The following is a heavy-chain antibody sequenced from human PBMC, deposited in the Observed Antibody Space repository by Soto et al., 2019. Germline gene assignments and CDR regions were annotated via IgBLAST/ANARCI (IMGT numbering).Heavy chain of an antibody. CDR2: IYYSGST. CDR1: GGSISSGGYY. J-gene: IGHJ5*02. Sequence: PSETLSLTCTVSGGSISSGGYYWSWIRQRPGKGLEWIGYIYYSGSTYYNPSLKSRVTISVDTSKNQFSLKLSSVTAADTAVYYCARGGTSGKYNWFDPWGQGTLVTVSS. D-gene: IGHD2-2*01. CDR3: ARGGTSGKYNWFDP. V-gene: IGHV4-31*02.